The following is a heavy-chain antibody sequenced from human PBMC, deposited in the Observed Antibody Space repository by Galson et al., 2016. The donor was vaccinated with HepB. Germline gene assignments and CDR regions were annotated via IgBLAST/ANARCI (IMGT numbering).Heavy chain of an antibody. V-gene: IGHV6-1*01. CDR1: GDSVYDNGAA. CDR2: TFYRSTWEN. Sequence: CAISGDSVYDNGAAWVWIRQSPSRGLEWLGRTFYRSTWENHYAGSVKNRITISPDTSRNQFSLHLNSVTPEDTAVYYCARAVMLGRGMDVWGQGTTVTVSS. CDR3: ARAVMLGRGMDV. D-gene: IGHD3-10*01. J-gene: IGHJ6*02.